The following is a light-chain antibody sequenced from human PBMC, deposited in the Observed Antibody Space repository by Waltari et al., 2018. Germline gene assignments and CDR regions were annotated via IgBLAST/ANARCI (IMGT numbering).Light chain of an antibody. CDR3: HQYVNWPPWT. CDR2: AAS. J-gene: IGKJ1*01. Sequence: IVMTQSPTTLSVSPGETATLSCRASRSVSSNVAWFQQKPGQAPRLLIYAASTRATGTPGRISGSGSGTVFTLTISGLQSEDFGVYFCHQYVNWPPWTFGQGTKVE. V-gene: IGKV3-15*01. CDR1: RSVSSN.